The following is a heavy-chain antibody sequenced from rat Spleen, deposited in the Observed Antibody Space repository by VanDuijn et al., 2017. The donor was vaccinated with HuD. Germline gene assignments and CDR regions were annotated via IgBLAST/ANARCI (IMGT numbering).Heavy chain of an antibody. CDR2: ITTSGDNT. Sequence: EVQLVESGGGLVRPGRSMELSCAASGFTFSNYYMAWVRQTPTKGLEWVASITTSGDNTYYRDYVKGRFTISRDNAKSTLYLQMDSLRSEDTATYFCTTRDGGYPHWGQGVMVTVSS. D-gene: IGHD1-11*01. CDR3: TTRDGGYPH. V-gene: IGHV5-25*01. CDR1: GFTFSNYY. J-gene: IGHJ2*01.